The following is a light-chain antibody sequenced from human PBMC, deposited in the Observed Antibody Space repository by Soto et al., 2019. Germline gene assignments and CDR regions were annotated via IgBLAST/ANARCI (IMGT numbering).Light chain of an antibody. J-gene: IGLJ3*02. CDR1: SSDVGGYNF. Sequence: QSALTQPRSVSGSPGQSVTISCTGTSSDVGGYNFVSWYQHHPGKAPKLMIYDVSKRPSGVPDRFSGSKSGSTASLTISGLQAEDEADYYCCSYAGSYPLVFGGGTKLTV. V-gene: IGLV2-11*01. CDR3: CSYAGSYPLV. CDR2: DVS.